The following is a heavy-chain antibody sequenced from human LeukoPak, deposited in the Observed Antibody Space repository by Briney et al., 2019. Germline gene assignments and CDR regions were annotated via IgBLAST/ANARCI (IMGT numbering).Heavy chain of an antibody. D-gene: IGHD1-1*01. CDR3: TREQAGTIVDD. V-gene: IGHV4-38-2*02. J-gene: IGHJ4*02. CDR2: ISHRGTT. CDR1: GYSVGAGYY. Sequence: SETLSLTCAVSGYSVGAGYYWGWIRQFPGKGLEWIGSISHRGTTYHNPSFKSRIIISLDRSKNQFSLSLTSVTAADTATYYCTREQAGTIVDDWGQGTLVTVSS.